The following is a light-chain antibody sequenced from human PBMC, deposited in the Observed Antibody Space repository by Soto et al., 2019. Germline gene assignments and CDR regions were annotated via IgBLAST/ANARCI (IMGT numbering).Light chain of an antibody. J-gene: IGKJ1*01. V-gene: IGKV3-20*01. CDR1: QSLTSSY. CDR3: QQYDRPPWT. CDR2: GAS. Sequence: EIVLTQPPGTLSLSPGERATLSCRASQSLTSSYLAWYQQKPGQAPRLLIYGASFRATGIPDRFSGSGSGTDFTLTISRLDPEDFAVYYCQQYDRPPWTFGQGTKVDIK.